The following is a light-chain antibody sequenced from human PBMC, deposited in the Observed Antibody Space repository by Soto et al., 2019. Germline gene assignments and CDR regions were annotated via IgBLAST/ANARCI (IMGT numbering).Light chain of an antibody. V-gene: IGKV2-28*01. CDR1: ESLRHSNGYNY. J-gene: IGKJ2*01. Sequence: DIVMTQSPLSLPVTPGEPASISWRSSESLRHSNGYNYLDWYLQKPGQSPQLLIYLGSNRASGVPDRFSGSGSGTDFTLKISRLEDEDFGVYYCMQALQTPYTFGQGTKLEIK. CDR3: MQALQTPYT. CDR2: LGS.